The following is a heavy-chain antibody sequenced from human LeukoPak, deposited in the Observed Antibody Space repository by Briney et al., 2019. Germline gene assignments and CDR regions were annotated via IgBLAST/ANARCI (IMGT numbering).Heavy chain of an antibody. J-gene: IGHJ6*04. D-gene: IGHD3-10*01. CDR3: ASSITMVRGPSVSYYGMDV. V-gene: IGHV4-38-2*01. Sequence: PSETLSLTCAVSGYSISRGYYWGWIRQPPGKGLEWIGSIYHSGSTSYNPPRKRRVTISVDTSKNQFSLKLSSVTAADTAVYYCASSITMVRGPSVSYYGMDVWGKGTTVTVSS. CDR1: GYSISRGYY. CDR2: IYHSGST.